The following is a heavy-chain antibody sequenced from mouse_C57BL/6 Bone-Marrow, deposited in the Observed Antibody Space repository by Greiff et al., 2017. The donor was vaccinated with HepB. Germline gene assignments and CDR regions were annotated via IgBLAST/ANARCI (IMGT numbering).Heavy chain of an antibody. CDR1: GYAFTNYL. CDR2: INPGSGGT. CDR3: ARIFITTVVAHWYFDV. Sequence: VQLVESGAELVRPGTSVKVSCKASGYAFTNYLIEWVKQRPGQGLEWIGVINPGSGGTNYNEKLKGKATLTADNSYSTAYMKLSSLTSEDSAVYCCARIFITTVVAHWYFDVWGTVTTVTVSS. J-gene: IGHJ1*03. V-gene: IGHV1-54*01. D-gene: IGHD1-1*01.